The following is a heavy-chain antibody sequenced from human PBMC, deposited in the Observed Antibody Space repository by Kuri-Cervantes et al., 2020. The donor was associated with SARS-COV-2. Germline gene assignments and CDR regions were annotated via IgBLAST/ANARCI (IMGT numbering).Heavy chain of an antibody. CDR2: IYYSGST. CDR3: ARLTTDIVVVPAATDAFDI. CDR1: GGSISSYY. D-gene: IGHD2-2*01. J-gene: IGHJ3*02. V-gene: IGHV4-39*01. Sequence: SETLSLTCTVSGGSISSYYWGWIRQPPGKGLEWIGSIYYSGSTYYNPSLKSRVTISVDTSKNQFSLKLSSVTAADTAVYYCARLTTDIVVVPAATDAFDIWGQGTMVTVSS.